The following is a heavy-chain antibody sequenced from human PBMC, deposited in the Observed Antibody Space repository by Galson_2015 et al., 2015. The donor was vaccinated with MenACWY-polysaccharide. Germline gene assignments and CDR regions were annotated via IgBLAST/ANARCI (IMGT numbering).Heavy chain of an antibody. CDR2: IIPILGIA. V-gene: IGHV1-69*04. CDR3: ARSTTDYYYYYYMDV. Sequence: SVKVSCKASGGTFSSYAISWVRQAPGQGLEWMGRIIPILGIANYAQKFQGRVTITADKSTSTAYMELSSQRSEDTAVYYCARSTTDYYYYYYMDVWGKGTTVTVSS. J-gene: IGHJ6*03. D-gene: IGHD1-1*01. CDR1: GGTFSSYA.